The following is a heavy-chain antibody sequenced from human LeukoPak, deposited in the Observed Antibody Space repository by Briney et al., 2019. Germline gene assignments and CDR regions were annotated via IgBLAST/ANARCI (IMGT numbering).Heavy chain of an antibody. V-gene: IGHV3-30*01. CDR2: ISSDGSNK. Sequence: GRSPRLSCAASGFTFSSYAMHWVRQAPGKGLEWVAVISSDGSNKYYADSVKGRFTISRDNSKNTLHLQMNSLTAEDTAVYYCAKAGGCSNNNCYLPFDSWGQGTLVTVSS. CDR3: AKAGGCSNNNCYLPFDS. D-gene: IGHD2-2*01. J-gene: IGHJ4*02. CDR1: GFTFSSYA.